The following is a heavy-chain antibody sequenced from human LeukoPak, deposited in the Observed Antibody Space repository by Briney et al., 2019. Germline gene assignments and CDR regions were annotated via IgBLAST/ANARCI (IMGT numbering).Heavy chain of an antibody. CDR1: GFTVSSNY. D-gene: IGHD5-18*01. V-gene: IGHV3-66*01. CDR3: ARDQYSYAHAAH. J-gene: IGHJ4*02. CDR2: IYSGGTT. Sequence: GGSLRLCCAASGFTVSSNYMSWVRQAPGKGLEWVSVIYSGGTTYYADSVTGRFTISRDNSKNTLHLQMNSLRAEDTAVYYCARDQYSYAHAAHWGQGTLVTVSS.